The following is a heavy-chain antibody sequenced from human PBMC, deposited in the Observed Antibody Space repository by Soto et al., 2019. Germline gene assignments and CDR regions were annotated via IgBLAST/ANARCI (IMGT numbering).Heavy chain of an antibody. CDR3: ARDGSGDAFDI. CDR2: IWYDGSNK. D-gene: IGHD7-27*01. CDR1: GFTFRSYG. J-gene: IGHJ3*02. Sequence: PGGSLRLSCTASGFTFRSYGMHWVRQAPGKGLEWVAIIWYDGSNKYCADSVKGRFTISRDNSKNTLYLQVNSLRAEDTAMYYCARDGSGDAFDIWGQGTMVTVSS. V-gene: IGHV3-33*01.